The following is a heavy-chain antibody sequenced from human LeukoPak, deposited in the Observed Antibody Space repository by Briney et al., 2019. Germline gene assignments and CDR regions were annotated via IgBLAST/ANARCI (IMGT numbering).Heavy chain of an antibody. CDR3: ASRRYYYDSSGYYLGY. J-gene: IGHJ4*02. CDR2: ISPILGIA. Sequence: VASVKVSCKASGGTFSSYAISWVRQAPGQGLEWMGRISPILGIANYAQKFQGRVTITADKSTSTAYMELSSLRSEDTAVYYCASRRYYYDSSGYYLGYWGQGTLVIVSS. CDR1: GGTFSSYA. D-gene: IGHD3-22*01. V-gene: IGHV1-69*04.